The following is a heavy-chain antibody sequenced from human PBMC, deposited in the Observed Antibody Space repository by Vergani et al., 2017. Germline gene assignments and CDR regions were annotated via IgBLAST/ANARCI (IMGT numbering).Heavy chain of an antibody. CDR2: IYYSGST. V-gene: IGHV4-59*01. Sequence: QVQLQESGPGLVKPSETLSLTCTVSGGSISSYYWSWIRQPPGKGLEWIGYIYYSGSTNYNPSLTSRVTISVDTSKNQFSLKLSSVTAADTAVYYCARERGIVGATTGGMDVWGQGTTVTVSS. J-gene: IGHJ6*02. CDR1: GGSISSYY. CDR3: ARERGIVGATTGGMDV. D-gene: IGHD1-26*01.